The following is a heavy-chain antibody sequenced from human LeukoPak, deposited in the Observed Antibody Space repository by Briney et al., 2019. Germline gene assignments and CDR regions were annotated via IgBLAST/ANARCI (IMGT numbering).Heavy chain of an antibody. CDR2: ISYDGSNK. CDR1: GFTFSSYG. CDR3: AKDYYDSSGYLPYYFDY. D-gene: IGHD3-22*01. Sequence: GSLRLSCAASGFTFSSYGMHWVRQAPGKGLEWVAVISYDGSNKYYADSVKGRFTISRDNSKNTLYLQMNSLRAEDTAVYYCAKDYYDSSGYLPYYFDYWGQGTLVTVSS. J-gene: IGHJ4*02. V-gene: IGHV3-30*18.